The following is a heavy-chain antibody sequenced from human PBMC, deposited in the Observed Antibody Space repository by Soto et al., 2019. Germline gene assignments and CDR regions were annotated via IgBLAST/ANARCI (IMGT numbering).Heavy chain of an antibody. CDR3: ARQQQLWSDFDY. D-gene: IGHD5-18*01. Sequence: QVQLVQSGAEVKKPGASVKVSFKASGYTFTSYGISWVRQAPGQGVEWMGWISAYNGNTNYGQKLQGRDTMTTDTSTSTAYMELRSLRCDDTAVYYCARQQQLWSDFDYWGQGTLVTVSS. CDR1: GYTFTSYG. V-gene: IGHV1-18*04. CDR2: ISAYNGNT. J-gene: IGHJ4*02.